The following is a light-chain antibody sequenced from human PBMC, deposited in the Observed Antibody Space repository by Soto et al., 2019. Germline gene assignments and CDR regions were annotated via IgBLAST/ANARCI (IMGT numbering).Light chain of an antibody. CDR3: CSYAGSSTWV. V-gene: IGLV2-18*02. CDR2: EAS. Sequence: QSVLTQPPSVSGSPGQSVTISCTGTSTDFVSYNRVSWYQQPPGTAPKLIIYEASNRPSGVPDRFSGSKSGNTASLTISGLQAADEADYYCCSYAGSSTWVFGTGTKVTVL. J-gene: IGLJ1*01. CDR1: STDFVSYNR.